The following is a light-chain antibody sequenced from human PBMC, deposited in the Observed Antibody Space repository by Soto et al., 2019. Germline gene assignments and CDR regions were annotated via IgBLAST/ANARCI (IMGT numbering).Light chain of an antibody. V-gene: IGKV2-30*01. CDR1: LSLVYSDGNTY. J-gene: IGKJ1*01. CDR3: MQTALWPRT. Sequence: DVVLTQSPLSLPVTLGQPASISCRCSLSLVYSDGNTYLSWFQQRPGQSPRRLIYKVSNRDSGVPDRFSGSGSATDFTLKISRVKAEDVGAYYCMQTALWPRTFGQGTKVEIK. CDR2: KVS.